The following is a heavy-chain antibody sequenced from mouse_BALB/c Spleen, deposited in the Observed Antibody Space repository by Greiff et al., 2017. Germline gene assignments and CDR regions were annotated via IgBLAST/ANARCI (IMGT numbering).Heavy chain of an antibody. CDR2: ILPGSGST. J-gene: IGHJ1*01. CDR1: GYTFSSYW. Sequence: QVQLQQSGAELMKPGASVKISCKATGYTFSSYWIEWVKQRPGHGLEWIGEILPGSGSTNYNEKFKGKATFTADTSSNTAYMQLSSLTSEDSAVYYCARSGGYGYFDVWGAGTTVTVSS. CDR3: ARSGGYGYFDV. V-gene: IGHV1-9*01. D-gene: IGHD3-2*02.